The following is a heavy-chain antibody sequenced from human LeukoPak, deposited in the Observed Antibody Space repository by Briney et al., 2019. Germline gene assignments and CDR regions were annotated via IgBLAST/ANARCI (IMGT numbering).Heavy chain of an antibody. CDR2: IYHSGST. CDR1: GYSISSGYY. D-gene: IGHD6-19*01. V-gene: IGHV4-38-2*01. Sequence: PSETLSLTCAVSGYSISSGYYWGCIRQPPGKGLEWIGSIYHSGSTYYNPSLKSRVTISVDTSKNQFSLKLSSVTAADTAVYYCARAVGSGWYSDYYFDYWGQGTLVTVSS. CDR3: ARAVGSGWYSDYYFDY. J-gene: IGHJ4*02.